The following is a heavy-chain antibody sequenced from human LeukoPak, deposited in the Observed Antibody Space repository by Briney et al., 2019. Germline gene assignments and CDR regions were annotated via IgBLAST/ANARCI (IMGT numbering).Heavy chain of an antibody. CDR1: GYTFTSYG. CDR3: ARGLHDSSGYYDYYYYGMDV. V-gene: IGHV1-8*02. Sequence: ASVKVSCKASGYTFTSYGISWVRQAPGQGLEWMGWMNPNSGNTGYAQKFQGRVTMTRNTSISTAYMELSSLRSEDTAVYYCARGLHDSSGYYDYYYYGMDVWGQGTTVTVSS. CDR2: MNPNSGNT. J-gene: IGHJ6*02. D-gene: IGHD3-22*01.